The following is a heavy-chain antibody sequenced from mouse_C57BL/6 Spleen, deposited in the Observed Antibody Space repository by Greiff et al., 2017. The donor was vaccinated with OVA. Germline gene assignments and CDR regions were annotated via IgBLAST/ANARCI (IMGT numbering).Heavy chain of an antibody. Sequence: EVQLQQSGPELVKPGASVKISCKASEYTFTDYYINWVDQSHGKSREWIGDGNPNDGGTSYNQKFKGKATFTVDKSSSTAYMELRSLTSEDSAVYYCAREPGAYWGQGTLVTVSA. CDR3: AREPGAY. V-gene: IGHV1-26*01. CDR2: GNPNDGGT. CDR1: EYTFTDYY. J-gene: IGHJ3*01.